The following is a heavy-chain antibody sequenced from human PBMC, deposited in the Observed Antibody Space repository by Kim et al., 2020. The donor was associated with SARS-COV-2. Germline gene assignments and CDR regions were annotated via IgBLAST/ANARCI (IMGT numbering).Heavy chain of an antibody. CDR2: ISSSSSYI. D-gene: IGHD6-13*01. CDR1: GFTFSSYS. J-gene: IGHJ6*02. CDR3: ARFSWSGIGYYYYYGMDV. Sequence: GGSLRLSCAASGFTFSSYSMNWVRQAPGKGLEWVSSISSSSSYIYYADSVKGRFTISRDNAKNSLYLQMNSLRAEDTAVYYCARFSWSGIGYYYYYGMDVWGQGTTVTVSS. V-gene: IGHV3-21*01.